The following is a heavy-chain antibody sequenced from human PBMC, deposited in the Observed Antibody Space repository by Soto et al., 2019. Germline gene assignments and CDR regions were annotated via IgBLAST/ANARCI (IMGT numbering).Heavy chain of an antibody. D-gene: IGHD5-18*01. Sequence: SVKVSCKASGGTFSSYAISWVRQAPGQGLEWMGGIIPIFGTANYAQKFQGRVTITADESTSTAYMELSSLRSEDTAVYYCARGPRSSSWIQLWLPGGWFDPWGQGTLVTVSS. V-gene: IGHV1-69*13. CDR3: ARGPRSSSWIQLWLPGGWFDP. CDR2: IIPIFGTA. J-gene: IGHJ5*02. CDR1: GGTFSSYA.